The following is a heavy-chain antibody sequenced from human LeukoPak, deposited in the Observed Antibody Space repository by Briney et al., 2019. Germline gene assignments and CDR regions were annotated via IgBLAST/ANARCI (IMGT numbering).Heavy chain of an antibody. Sequence: GGSLRLSCEASGFTFDSYTMHWVRQPPGKGLEGVSLIAWDGSFEYYADSVKGRFTISRDNRKNSLYLQMNALRPEDTAFYYCSRDIGMVVGTVLHSWGQGTLVTVSS. CDR1: GFTFDSYT. CDR3: SRDIGMVVGTVLHS. V-gene: IGHV3-43*01. D-gene: IGHD1-7*01. CDR2: IAWDGSFE. J-gene: IGHJ4*02.